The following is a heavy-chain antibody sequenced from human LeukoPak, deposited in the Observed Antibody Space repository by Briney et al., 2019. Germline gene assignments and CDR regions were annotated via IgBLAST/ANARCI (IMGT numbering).Heavy chain of an antibody. CDR2: IYPGDSDI. Sequence: GESLKISCKGSGYSFTNYWIGWVRHMPGKGLEWMGIIYPGDSDIRYSPSFQGQVTISADKSISTAYLQWSSLKASDTAMYYCARHRGRSYGNFDYWGQGTLVTVSS. CDR3: ARHRGRSYGNFDY. J-gene: IGHJ4*02. V-gene: IGHV5-51*01. CDR1: GYSFTNYW. D-gene: IGHD5-18*01.